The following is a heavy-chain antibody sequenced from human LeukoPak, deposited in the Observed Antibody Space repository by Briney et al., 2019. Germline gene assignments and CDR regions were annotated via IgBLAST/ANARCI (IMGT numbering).Heavy chain of an antibody. CDR3: AKEGGVAAPNF. CDR2: INTNTGNP. V-gene: IGHV7-4-1*02. Sequence: ASVKLSCKASGYPFTTYAMNWVRQAPGQGLEWMGWINTNTGNPAYAQGFTGRFVFSLDTSVSTAYLQIISLKAEDTAVYYCAKEGGVAAPNFWGQGTLVTVSS. J-gene: IGHJ4*02. CDR1: GYPFTTYA. D-gene: IGHD2-8*02.